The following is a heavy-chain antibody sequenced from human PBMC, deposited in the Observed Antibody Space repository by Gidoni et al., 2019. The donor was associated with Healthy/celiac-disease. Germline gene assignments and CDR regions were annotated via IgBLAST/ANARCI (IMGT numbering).Heavy chain of an antibody. CDR1: GFTVSSNY. Sequence: EVQLVASGGGLVQPGGSLRLSCAASGFTVSSNYMSWVRQAAGEGLEWVSVIYGSGSTYYAGSVKGRFTISRENSKNTLYLQMNSLGDEDTAVYYCARAGGSGSYFDYWGQGTLVTVSS. D-gene: IGHD3-10*01. V-gene: IGHV3-66*01. CDR2: IYGSGST. J-gene: IGHJ4*02. CDR3: ARAGGSGSYFDY.